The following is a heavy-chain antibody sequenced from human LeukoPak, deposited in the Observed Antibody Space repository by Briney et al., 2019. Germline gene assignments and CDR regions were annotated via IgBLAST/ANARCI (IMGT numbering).Heavy chain of an antibody. D-gene: IGHD3-3*01. Sequence: PGGSLRLSCAASGFTFRTYSMKWVRQAPGKGLEWVSYISDSSAMYYADSVRGRFTISRENDKNSLFLQMNSLRAEDTAVYYCVKSQLLRFLEWFPGPYFDYWGQGTLVTVSS. CDR1: GFTFRTYS. V-gene: IGHV3-48*01. CDR2: ISDSSAM. J-gene: IGHJ4*02. CDR3: VKSQLLRFLEWFPGPYFDY.